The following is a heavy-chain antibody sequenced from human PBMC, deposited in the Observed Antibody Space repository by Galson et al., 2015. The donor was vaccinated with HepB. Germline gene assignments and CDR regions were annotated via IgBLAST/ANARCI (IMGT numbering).Heavy chain of an antibody. D-gene: IGHD4-17*01. Sequence: SLRLSCAASGFTFSDYYMSWIRQAPGKGLEWISFITGSGTYTNYAASVEGRFTISRDNAKNSLYLQMNSLTAEDSGVYYCARATTVTTSPFDYWGQGTLVTVSS. CDR3: ARATTVTTSPFDY. CDR1: GFTFSDYY. CDR2: ITGSGTYT. J-gene: IGHJ4*02. V-gene: IGHV3-11*06.